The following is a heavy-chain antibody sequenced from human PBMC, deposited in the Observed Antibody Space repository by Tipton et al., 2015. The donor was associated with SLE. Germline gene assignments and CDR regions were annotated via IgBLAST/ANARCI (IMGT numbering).Heavy chain of an antibody. V-gene: IGHV3-43D*04. Sequence: SLRLSCAASGFTFDDYAMHWVRQAPGKGLEWVSLISWDGGSTYYADSVKGRFTISRDNSKNSLYLQMNSLRAEDTALYYCAKDRGSGWYYFDYWGQGTLVTVSS. J-gene: IGHJ4*02. CDR3: AKDRGSGWYYFDY. CDR2: ISWDGGST. CDR1: GFTFDDYA. D-gene: IGHD6-19*01.